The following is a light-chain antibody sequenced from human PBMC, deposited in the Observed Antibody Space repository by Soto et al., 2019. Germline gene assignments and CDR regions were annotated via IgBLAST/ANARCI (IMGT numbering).Light chain of an antibody. V-gene: IGKV3-11*01. J-gene: IGKJ5*01. CDR3: QQRSNWPLIT. CDR2: DAS. Sequence: EIVLTQSPATLSLSPGERATLSCRASQSVRNYLAWYQQKYGQAPRLLIYDASNRATGIPARFSGSGSGTDFTLTSSSLEPEDFAVYYCQQRSNWPLITFGQGTRLEIK. CDR1: QSVRNY.